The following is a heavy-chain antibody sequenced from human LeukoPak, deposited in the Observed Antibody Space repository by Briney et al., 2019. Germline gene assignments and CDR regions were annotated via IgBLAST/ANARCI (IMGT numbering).Heavy chain of an antibody. D-gene: IGHD1-7*01. CDR3: ARDWELGY. V-gene: IGHV1-46*01. Sequence: ASVTVSCKTSGYIFTTYYMHWVRQAPGQGLEWMGTIYPSGVTTTYAQNFQGRVTMTRDTSTSTVYMELSSLRSEDTAVYYCARDWELGYWGQGTLVTVSS. J-gene: IGHJ4*02. CDR1: GYIFTTYY. CDR2: IYPSGVTT.